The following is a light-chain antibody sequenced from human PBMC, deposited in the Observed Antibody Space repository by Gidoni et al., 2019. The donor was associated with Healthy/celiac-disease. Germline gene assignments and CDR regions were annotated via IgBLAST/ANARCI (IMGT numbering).Light chain of an antibody. CDR2: QDS. J-gene: IGLJ2*01. V-gene: IGLV3-1*01. CDR1: KLGDKY. CDR3: QAWDSSTADVV. Sequence: YELTQPPSVSVSPGQTASITCSGDKLGDKYACWYQQKPGQSPVLVIYQDSKRPSGIPERFSGSNSGNTATLTISGTQAMDEADYYCQAWDSSTADVVFGGGTKLTVL.